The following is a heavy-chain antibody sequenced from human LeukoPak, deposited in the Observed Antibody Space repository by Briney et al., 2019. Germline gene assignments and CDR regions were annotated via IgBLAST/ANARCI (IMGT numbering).Heavy chain of an antibody. CDR1: GYTFINFG. CDR2: IIPIFGTA. Sequence: SVKVSCKASGYTFINFGISWVRQAPGQGLEWMGGIIPIFGTANYAQKFQGRVTITADESTSTAYMELSSLRSEDTAVYYCARAALTMVRRVITHSTFDIWGQGTMVTVSS. J-gene: IGHJ3*02. D-gene: IGHD3-10*01. CDR3: ARAALTMVRRVITHSTFDI. V-gene: IGHV1-69*13.